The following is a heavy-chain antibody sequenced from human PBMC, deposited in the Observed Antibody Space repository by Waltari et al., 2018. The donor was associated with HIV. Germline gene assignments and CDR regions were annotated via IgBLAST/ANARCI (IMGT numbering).Heavy chain of an antibody. CDR2: INHSGST. D-gene: IGHD2-2*01. V-gene: IGHV4-34*01. CDR3: ARVWEPRRYCSSTSCPTGAFDI. Sequence: QVQLQQWGAGLLKPSETLSLTCAVYGGSFSGYYWSWIRQPPGKGLEWIGEINHSGSTNYNPSLKSRVTISVDTSKNQFSLKLSSVTAADTAVYYCARVWEPRRYCSSTSCPTGAFDIWGQGTMVTVSS. CDR1: GGSFSGYY. J-gene: IGHJ3*02.